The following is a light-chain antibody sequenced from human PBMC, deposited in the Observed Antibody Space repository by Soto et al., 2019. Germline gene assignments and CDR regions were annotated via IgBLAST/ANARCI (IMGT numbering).Light chain of an antibody. CDR3: QQYQNLWT. Sequence: EIVLTQSPATLSSFPGDRVTLSFRASQYINTRLAWYQHRPGQAPRLLIYQTSIRAAGIPARFSASGTGTDFTLTISRLEPEDFALYYCQQYQNLWTFGQGTKVDIK. CDR1: QYINTR. V-gene: IGKV3D-11*01. J-gene: IGKJ1*01. CDR2: QTS.